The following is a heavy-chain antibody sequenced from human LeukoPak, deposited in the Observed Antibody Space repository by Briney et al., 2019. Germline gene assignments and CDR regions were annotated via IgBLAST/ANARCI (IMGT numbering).Heavy chain of an antibody. D-gene: IGHD1-7*01. CDR3: ARDSAGTLDY. J-gene: IGHJ4*02. V-gene: IGHV4-31*03. CDR2: IYYSGST. Sequence: SETLSLTCTVSGGSISSGGYYWSWIRQHPGEGLEWIGYIYYSGSTYYNPSLKSRVTISVDTSKNQFSLKLSSVTAADTAVYYCARDSAGTLDYWGQGTLVTVSS. CDR1: GGSISSGGYY.